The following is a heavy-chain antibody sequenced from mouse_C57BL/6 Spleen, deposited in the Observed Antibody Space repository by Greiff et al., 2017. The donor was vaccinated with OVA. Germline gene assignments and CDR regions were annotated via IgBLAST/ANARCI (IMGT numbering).Heavy chain of an antibody. CDR2: INPNNGGT. V-gene: IGHV1-18*01. CDR1: GYTFTDYN. CDR3: ARRSDYDKAMDY. Sequence: VQLQQSGPELVKPGASVKIPCKASGYTFTDYNMDWVKQSHGKSLEWIGDINPNNGGTIYNQKFKGKATLTVDKSSSTAYMELRSLTSEDTAVYYCARRSDYDKAMDYWGQGTSVTVSS. D-gene: IGHD2-4*01. J-gene: IGHJ4*01.